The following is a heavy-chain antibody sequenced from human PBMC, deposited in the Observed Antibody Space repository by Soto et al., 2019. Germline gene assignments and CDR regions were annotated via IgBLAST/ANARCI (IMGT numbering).Heavy chain of an antibody. CDR1: GFTFSSYA. Sequence: GGSLRLSCAASGFTFSSYAMSWVRQAPGKGLEWVSAISGSGGSTYYADSVKGRFTISRDNSKNTLYLQMNSLRAEDTAVYYCAKDPRYDFWSGYNSNWFDPWGQGTLVTVSS. V-gene: IGHV3-23*01. D-gene: IGHD3-3*01. CDR2: ISGSGGST. CDR3: AKDPRYDFWSGYNSNWFDP. J-gene: IGHJ5*02.